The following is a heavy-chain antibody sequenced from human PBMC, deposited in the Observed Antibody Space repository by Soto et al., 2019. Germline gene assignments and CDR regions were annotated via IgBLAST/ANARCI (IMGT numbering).Heavy chain of an antibody. Sequence: PGGSLRLSCAASGFTFSSYWMHWVRQAPGKGLVWVSRINSDGSSTSYADSVKGRFTISRDNAKNTLYLQMNSLRAEDTAVYYCARDYNLNYDFWSGYYDAFDIWGQGTMVTVSS. V-gene: IGHV3-74*01. CDR2: INSDGSST. CDR1: GFTFSSYW. D-gene: IGHD3-3*01. J-gene: IGHJ3*02. CDR3: ARDYNLNYDFWSGYYDAFDI.